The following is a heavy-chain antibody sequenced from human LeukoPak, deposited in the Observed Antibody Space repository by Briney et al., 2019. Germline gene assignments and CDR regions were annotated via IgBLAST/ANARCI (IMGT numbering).Heavy chain of an antibody. Sequence: GGSLRLSCAASGFTFTSYAMNWVRQAPGKGLEWVSGISGSDASTHYADSVKGRFTISRDNSKNTLYLQMNSLRAEDTVVYYCAKEIAARPRVDYWGQGTLVTVSS. CDR3: AKEIAARPRVDY. CDR2: ISGSDAST. CDR1: GFTFTSYA. V-gene: IGHV3-23*01. D-gene: IGHD6-6*01. J-gene: IGHJ4*02.